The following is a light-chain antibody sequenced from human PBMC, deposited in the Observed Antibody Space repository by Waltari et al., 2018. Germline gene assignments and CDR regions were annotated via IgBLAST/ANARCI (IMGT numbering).Light chain of an antibody. CDR3: LLYYGSVRV. J-gene: IGLJ3*02. Sequence: QTVVTQEPSLTVSPGGTVTLNCASSAGPVTSDYYANWFQQKPGQAPRALTYNTNNKFFWIPITFSAYLPEGKAALTLSGVQPEDEADYSCLLYYGSVRVYGGGTKLTVL. CDR1: AGPVTSDYY. CDR2: NTN. V-gene: IGLV7-43*01.